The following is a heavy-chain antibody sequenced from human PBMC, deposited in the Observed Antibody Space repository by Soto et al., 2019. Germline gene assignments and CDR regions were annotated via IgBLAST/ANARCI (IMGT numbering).Heavy chain of an antibody. J-gene: IGHJ6*02. D-gene: IGHD6-6*01. CDR2: INHSGST. CDR3: ARGFVGSSSYYYYGMDV. CDR1: GGSFSGYY. Sequence: PSETLSLTCAVYGGSFSGYYWIWIRQPPGKGLEWIGEINHSGSTNYNPSLKSRVTISVDTSKNQFSLKLSSVTAADTAVYYCARGFVGSSSYYYYGMDVWGQGTTVTVSS. V-gene: IGHV4-34*01.